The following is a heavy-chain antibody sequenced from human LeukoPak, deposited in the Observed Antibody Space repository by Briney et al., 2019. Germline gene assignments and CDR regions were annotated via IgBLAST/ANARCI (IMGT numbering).Heavy chain of an antibody. J-gene: IGHJ4*02. CDR1: GFTFSSYG. V-gene: IGHV3-30*18. D-gene: IGHD5-18*01. CDR3: AKDNARSTWIQLWSGPHTTYFDY. CDR2: ISYDGSNK. Sequence: PGGSLRLSCAAAGFTFSSYGMHWVRQAPGKGLGWVAAISYDGSNKYYADSVKGRFTISRDNSKNTLYLQMNSLRAEDTAVYYCAKDNARSTWIQLWSGPHTTYFDYWGEGTLVTLSS.